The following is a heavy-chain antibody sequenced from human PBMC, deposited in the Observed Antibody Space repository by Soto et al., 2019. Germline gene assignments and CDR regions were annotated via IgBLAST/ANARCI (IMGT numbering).Heavy chain of an antibody. CDR1: GFTFRNYW. D-gene: IGHD6-13*01. CDR2: INQAGSGK. CDR3: VRSSWGDFDS. V-gene: IGHV3-7*01. J-gene: IGHJ4*02. Sequence: GSLRLCCTASGFTFRNYWMSWVRQAPGKGLEWVANINQAGSGKYYVDSVKGRFTVSRDNAKNSLYLQMNSLTAEDTAVYYCVRSSWGDFDSWGQGTLVTVSS.